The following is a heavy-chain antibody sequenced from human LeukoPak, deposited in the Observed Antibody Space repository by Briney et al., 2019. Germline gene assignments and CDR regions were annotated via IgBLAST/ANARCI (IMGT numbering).Heavy chain of an antibody. CDR1: GGFISSTTYY. V-gene: IGHV4-39*07. CDR3: AKYSLSAAGIVY. CDR2: IYHRGST. Sequence: SETLSLTCTLSGGFISSTTYYWAWIRQPPGTGLEWVGSIYHRGSTYYNPSLKSRVTISVDTSKNQFSLKLSSVTAADTAVYYCAKYSLSAAGIVYWGQGTLVTVSS. D-gene: IGHD6-13*01. J-gene: IGHJ4*02.